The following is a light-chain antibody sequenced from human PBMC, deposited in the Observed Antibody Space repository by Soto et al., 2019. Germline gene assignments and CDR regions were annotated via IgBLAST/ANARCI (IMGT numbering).Light chain of an antibody. CDR2: AAS. Sequence: IQFTQSPSSLSASVGDRVTITCRASQGISSYLAWYQQKPGKAPKLLIYAASTLQSGVPSRFSGSGSGTDFTLTISSLQPEDFATYYCQQLNSYPPTFGQGTKVDIK. J-gene: IGKJ1*01. CDR3: QQLNSYPPT. CDR1: QGISSY. V-gene: IGKV1-9*01.